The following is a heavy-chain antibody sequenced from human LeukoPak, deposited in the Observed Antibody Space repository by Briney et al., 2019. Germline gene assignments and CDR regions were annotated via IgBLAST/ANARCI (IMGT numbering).Heavy chain of an antibody. Sequence: PSETLSLTCTVSGGSISSYYWSWIRQPPGKGLVWIGYIYYSGSTNYNPSLKSRVTISVDTSKNQFSLKLSSVTAADTAVYYCAIYSRRGLLYSSSWYFDYWGREPLVTVS. J-gene: IGHJ4*02. D-gene: IGHD6-13*01. CDR1: GGSISSYY. V-gene: IGHV4-59*01. CDR3: AIYSRRGLLYSSSWYFDY. CDR2: IYYSGST.